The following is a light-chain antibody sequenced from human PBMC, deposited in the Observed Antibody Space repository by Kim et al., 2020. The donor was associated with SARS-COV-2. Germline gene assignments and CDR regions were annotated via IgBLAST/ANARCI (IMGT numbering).Light chain of an antibody. Sequence: ATINCKSSQSVLYSSNNKNYLAWYQQKPGQPPKLLIYWASIRESGVPDRFSGSGSGTDFTLTISSLQAEDVAVYYCQQHYSTPRTFGQGTKVDIK. V-gene: IGKV4-1*01. CDR2: WAS. CDR3: QQHYSTPRT. J-gene: IGKJ1*01. CDR1: QSVLYSSNNKNY.